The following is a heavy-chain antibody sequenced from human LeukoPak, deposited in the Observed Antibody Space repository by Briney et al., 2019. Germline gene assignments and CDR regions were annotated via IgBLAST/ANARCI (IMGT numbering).Heavy chain of an antibody. Sequence: GGSLRLSCAASGFTFSSYAMHWVRQAPGKGLEWVAVISYDGSNKYYADSVKGRFTISRDNSKNTLYLQMNSLRAEDTAVYYCARGNYDSSGYYYSAFDYWGQGTLVTVSS. J-gene: IGHJ4*02. D-gene: IGHD3-22*01. CDR3: ARGNYDSSGYYYSAFDY. CDR1: GFTFSSYA. CDR2: ISYDGSNK. V-gene: IGHV3-30-3*01.